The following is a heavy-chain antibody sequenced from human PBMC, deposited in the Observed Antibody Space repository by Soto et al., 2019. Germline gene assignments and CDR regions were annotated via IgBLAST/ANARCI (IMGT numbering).Heavy chain of an antibody. CDR1: GFTFSDYY. Sequence: PGGSLRLSCAASGFTFSDYYMSWIRQAPGKGLEWVSYISSSGSTIYYADSVKGRFTISRDNAKNSLYLQMNSLRAEDTAVYYCASEVVVVAATWVDAFDIWGQGTMVTVSS. CDR2: ISSSGSTI. CDR3: ASEVVVVAATWVDAFDI. V-gene: IGHV3-11*01. J-gene: IGHJ3*02. D-gene: IGHD2-15*01.